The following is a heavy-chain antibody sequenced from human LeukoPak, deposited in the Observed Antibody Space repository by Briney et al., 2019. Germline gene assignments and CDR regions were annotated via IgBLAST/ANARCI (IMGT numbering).Heavy chain of an antibody. D-gene: IGHD4-17*01. J-gene: IGHJ5*02. CDR2: ITGDGSDI. Sequence: GGSLRLYCEASGFTLNKDWMHWVRQAPGKGLVWVSRITGDGSDIAYADSVKGRFTVSRDDAKSTLFLQMTSLRVEDTAIYYCARDAYTTTSNWLDPWGQGTLVTVSS. V-gene: IGHV3-74*01. CDR1: GFTLNKDW. CDR3: ARDAYTTTSNWLDP.